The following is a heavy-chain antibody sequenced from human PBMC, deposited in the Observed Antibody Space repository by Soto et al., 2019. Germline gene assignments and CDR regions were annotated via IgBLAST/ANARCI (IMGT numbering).Heavy chain of an antibody. CDR2: IHPGDSDT. Sequence: GASLKISCKASGYTFTTYWIDWVRLMPGRGLEWMGIIHPGDSDTRYSPSYQDQVAISSDKSISTAYLQWSSLKPSDTAMYFCARHKNGFNPLDYWGQETLVT. J-gene: IGHJ4*02. CDR1: GYTFTTYW. D-gene: IGHD2-8*01. V-gene: IGHV5-51*01. CDR3: ARHKNGFNPLDY.